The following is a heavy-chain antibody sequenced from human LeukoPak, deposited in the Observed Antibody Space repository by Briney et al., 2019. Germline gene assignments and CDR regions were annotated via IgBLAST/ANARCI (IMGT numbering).Heavy chain of an antibody. CDR3: ARDLPLDY. V-gene: IGHV3-21*04. CDR2: ISSSSSYI. J-gene: IGHJ4*02. CDR1: GFTFSNYW. Sequence: GGSLRLPCAASGFTFSNYWMNWVRQAPGKGLEWVSSISSSSSYIYYADSVKGRFTISRDNSKNTLYLQMNSLRAEDTAVYYCARDLPLDYWGQGTLVTVSS.